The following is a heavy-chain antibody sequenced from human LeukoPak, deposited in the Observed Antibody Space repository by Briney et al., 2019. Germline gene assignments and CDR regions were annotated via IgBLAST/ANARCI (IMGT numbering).Heavy chain of an antibody. CDR2: IYTSGST. D-gene: IGHD1-26*01. J-gene: IGHJ2*01. Sequence: SETLSLTCTVSGGSISSGSYYWSWLRQPAGTGLEWIGRIYTSGSTNYNPSLKSRVTISVDTSKNQFSLKLSSVTAADTAAYYCARGVGAGGFDLWGRGTLVTVSS. V-gene: IGHV4-61*02. CDR3: ARGVGAGGFDL. CDR1: GGSISSGSYY.